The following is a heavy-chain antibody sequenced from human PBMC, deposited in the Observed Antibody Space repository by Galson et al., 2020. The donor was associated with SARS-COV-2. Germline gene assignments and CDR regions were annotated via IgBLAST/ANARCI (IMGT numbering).Heavy chain of an antibody. J-gene: IGHJ2*01. CDR2: ISWNSGSI. D-gene: IGHD1-1*01. CDR1: GFTFDDYA. Sequence: SLKISCAASGFTFDDYAMHWVRQAPGKGLEWVSGISWNSGSIGYADSVKGRFTISRDNAKNSLYLQMNSLRAEDTALYYCAKRTVGRFWYFDLWGRGTLVTVSS. V-gene: IGHV3-9*01. CDR3: AKRTVGRFWYFDL.